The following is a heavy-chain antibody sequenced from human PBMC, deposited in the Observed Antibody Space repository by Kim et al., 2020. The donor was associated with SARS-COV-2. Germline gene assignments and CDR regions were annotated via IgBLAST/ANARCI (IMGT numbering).Heavy chain of an antibody. J-gene: IGHJ5*02. D-gene: IGHD3-3*01. CDR3: ATVWSGYYNWFDP. Sequence: SNPSLKGRVTISVDKSKNQFSLKLSSVTAADTAVYYCATVWSGYYNWFDPWGQGTLVTVSS. V-gene: IGHV4-4*02.